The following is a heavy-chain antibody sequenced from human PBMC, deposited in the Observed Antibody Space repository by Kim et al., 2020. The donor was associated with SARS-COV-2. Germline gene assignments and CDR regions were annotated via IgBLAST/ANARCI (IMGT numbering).Heavy chain of an antibody. CDR2: MYKSGST. D-gene: IGHD6-13*01. Sequence: SETLSLTCTVSGGSVSSGSYYWGWIRQPPGKGLEWIGLMYKSGSTYYNPSLKSRFTISMDTSKNQFSLKLSSVTAADTAVYYCARHTKEEQDLVRGFDNWGQGSLVTVSS. CDR3: ARHTKEEQDLVRGFDN. J-gene: IGHJ4*02. CDR1: GGSVSSGSYY. V-gene: IGHV4-39*01.